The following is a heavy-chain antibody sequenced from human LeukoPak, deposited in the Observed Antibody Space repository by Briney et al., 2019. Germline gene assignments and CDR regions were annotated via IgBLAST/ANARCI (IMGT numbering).Heavy chain of an antibody. CDR2: INPRTGGT. CDR1: GYTFTGYY. J-gene: IGHJ5*02. V-gene: IGHV1-2*02. D-gene: IGHD3-10*01. CDR3: ARVGATYGS. Sequence: ASVKVSCKASGYTFTGYYIHWVRQAPGQGLEWMGWINPRTGGTDYAQKFQGRVTMTRDTSINTAYMELNSVRSDDTAVYYCARVGATYGSWGQGTLVTVSS.